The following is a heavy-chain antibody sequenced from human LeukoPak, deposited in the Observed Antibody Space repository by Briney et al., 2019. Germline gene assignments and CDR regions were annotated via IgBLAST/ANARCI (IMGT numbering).Heavy chain of an antibody. D-gene: IGHD1-26*01. CDR3: ARQGGSGRAFDI. CDR2: ISYSGNT. Sequence: PSETLSLTCTVSGGSISSSSYYWAWIRQPPGKGLEWIGSISYSGNTYYSPSLRSRVTISVDTSKNQFSLKLSSVTAADTAVYYCARQGGSGRAFDIWGHGTMVTVSS. V-gene: IGHV4-39*01. J-gene: IGHJ3*02. CDR1: GGSISSSSYY.